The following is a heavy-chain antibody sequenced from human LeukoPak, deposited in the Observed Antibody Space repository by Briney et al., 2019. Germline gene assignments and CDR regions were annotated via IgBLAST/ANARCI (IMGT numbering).Heavy chain of an antibody. CDR3: ARTRLPIGSSWYFQPAYYFDY. V-gene: IGHV1-2*04. J-gene: IGHJ4*02. Sequence: PQASVKVSCKASGYTFTGYYMHWVRQAPGQGLEWMGWINPNSGGTNYAQKFQGWVTMTRDTSISTAYMELSRLRSDDTAVYYCARTRLPIGSSWYFQPAYYFDYWGQGTLVTVSS. CDR1: GYTFTGYY. CDR2: INPNSGGT. D-gene: IGHD6-13*01.